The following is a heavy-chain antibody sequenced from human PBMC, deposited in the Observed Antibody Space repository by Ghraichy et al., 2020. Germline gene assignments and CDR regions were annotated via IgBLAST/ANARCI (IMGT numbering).Heavy chain of an antibody. CDR2: IYYSGST. J-gene: IGHJ3*02. CDR1: GGSISSYY. D-gene: IGHD2-2*02. Sequence: SETLSLTCTVSGGSISSYYWSWIRQPPGKGLEWIGYIYYSGSTNYNPSLKSRVTISVDTSKNQFSLKLSSVTAADTAVYYCARGLAMIVVVPAAIYPPAAFDIWGQGTMVTVSS. CDR3: ARGLAMIVVVPAAIYPPAAFDI. V-gene: IGHV4-59*01.